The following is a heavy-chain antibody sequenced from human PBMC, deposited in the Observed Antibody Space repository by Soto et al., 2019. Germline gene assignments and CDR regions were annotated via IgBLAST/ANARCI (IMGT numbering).Heavy chain of an antibody. V-gene: IGHV3-7*01. CDR3: GRGPFYGAIDY. CDR2: IKQDGSEK. D-gene: IGHD3-10*01. J-gene: IGHJ4*02. CDR1: GFNFGASW. Sequence: GGSLRLSCAASGFNFGASWMAWVRQAPGKGLEWVADIKQDGSEKNYVDSVKGRVTISRDDAKNSLYLQMNSLRAEDTAVYYCGRGPFYGAIDYWGLGTLVTVSS.